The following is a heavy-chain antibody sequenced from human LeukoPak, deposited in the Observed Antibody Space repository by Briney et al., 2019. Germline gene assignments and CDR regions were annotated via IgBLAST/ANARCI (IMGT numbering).Heavy chain of an antibody. Sequence: GGSLRLSCRTSGFTFTTYGMAWVRQAPGKGLEWVSSISGGGSNPNYADSVKGRLTISRDNSKNTLYLQMNSLRAEDTAVYYCAKHKLGSKAKDYWGQGTLVTVSS. D-gene: IGHD3-10*01. CDR3: AKHKLGSKAKDY. V-gene: IGHV3-23*01. J-gene: IGHJ4*02. CDR1: GFTFTTYG. CDR2: ISGGGSNP.